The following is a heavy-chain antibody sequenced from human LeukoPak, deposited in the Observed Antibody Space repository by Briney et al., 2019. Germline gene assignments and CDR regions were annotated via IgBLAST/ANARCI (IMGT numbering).Heavy chain of an antibody. J-gene: IGHJ4*02. D-gene: IGHD6-19*01. CDR3: AQNLFRSSGWYVGGQFDY. Sequence: GGSLRLSCAASGFTFSSYAMSWVRQAPGKGLEWVSAISGSDGSTYYADSVKGRFTISRDNSKNTLYLQMNSLRAEDTAVYYCAQNLFRSSGWYVGGQFDYWGQGTLVTVSS. CDR1: GFTFSSYA. CDR2: ISGSDGST. V-gene: IGHV3-23*01.